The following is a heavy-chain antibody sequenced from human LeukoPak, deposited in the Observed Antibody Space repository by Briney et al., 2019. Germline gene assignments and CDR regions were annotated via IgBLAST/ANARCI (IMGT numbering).Heavy chain of an antibody. CDR1: GYTFVHYW. J-gene: IGHJ3*01. D-gene: IGHD3-3*01. Sequence: GESLKISCQGSGYTFVHYWIAWVRQMPRKGLEFVGMMYPDDSETKYSPSFQGQVTISADKSINTAYLQWSSLKASDTAMYYCARRVNEALGAFDFWGHGTVVTVSP. CDR2: MYPDDSET. CDR3: ARRVNEALGAFDF. V-gene: IGHV5-51*01.